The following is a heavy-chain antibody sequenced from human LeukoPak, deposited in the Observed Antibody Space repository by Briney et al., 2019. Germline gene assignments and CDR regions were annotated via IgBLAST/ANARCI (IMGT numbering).Heavy chain of an antibody. V-gene: IGHV4-34*01. D-gene: IGHD2-2*01. CDR2: INHSGGT. CDR3: ASGYCSSTSCYARLDY. Sequence: SETLSLTRAVYGGSFSGYYWSWIRQPPGKGLEWIGEINHSGGTNYNPSLKSRVTISVDTSKNQFSLKLSSVTAADTAVYYCASGYCSSTSCYARLDYWGQGTLVTVSS. J-gene: IGHJ4*02. CDR1: GGSFSGYY.